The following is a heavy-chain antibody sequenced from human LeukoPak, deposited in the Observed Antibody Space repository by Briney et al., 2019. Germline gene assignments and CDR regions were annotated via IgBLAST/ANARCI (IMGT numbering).Heavy chain of an antibody. V-gene: IGHV1-18*01. CDR1: GYTFTRYG. D-gene: IGHD3-22*01. CDR2: ISGSNGNT. CDR3: ARGTYVQYYDDTSGYPFDY. Sequence: ASVKVSCKAFGYTFTRYGVSWVRQAPGQGLEWIGWISGSNGNTNYAQNFQGRVTMTRDTSISTAYMELTRLRSDDTAVYYCARGTYVQYYDDTSGYPFDYWGQGTLVSVSS. J-gene: IGHJ4*02.